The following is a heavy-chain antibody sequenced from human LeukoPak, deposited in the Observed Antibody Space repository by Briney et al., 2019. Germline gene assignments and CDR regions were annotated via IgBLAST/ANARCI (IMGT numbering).Heavy chain of an antibody. CDR1: GYTFTNYY. V-gene: IGHV1-46*01. CDR2: IDPGGGTT. CDR3: AREPGSAKRFDY. Sequence: ASVKVSCKASGYTFTNYYLHLVRQAPRQGPEWMGIIDPGGGTTRYTQKFQDRVTMTTDKSTNTAYMELTGLRSEDTAVYYCAREPGSAKRFDYWGQGALVTVSS. J-gene: IGHJ4*02.